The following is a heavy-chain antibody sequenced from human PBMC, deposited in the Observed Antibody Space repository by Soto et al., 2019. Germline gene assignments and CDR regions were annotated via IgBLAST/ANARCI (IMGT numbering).Heavy chain of an antibody. CDR2: ISWNSANI. V-gene: IGHV3-9*01. J-gene: IGHJ4*02. CDR1: GFTFDDYA. CDR3: VRSKGGYSYGTPFDY. D-gene: IGHD5-18*01. Sequence: EVQLEESGGALVQPGRSLRLSCAASGFTFDDYAMYWVRQVLGKGLEWVSSISWNSANIGYADSVKGRFTTSRDKAENSLYLQMNSLRPEDTALYYCVRSKGGYSYGTPFDYWGQGTLVTVSS.